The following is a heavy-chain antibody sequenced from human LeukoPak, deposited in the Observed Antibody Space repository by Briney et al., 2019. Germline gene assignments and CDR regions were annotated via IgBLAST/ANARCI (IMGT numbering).Heavy chain of an antibody. Sequence: GGSLRLSCAASGFTVSSNYMSWVRQAPGKGLEWVSGINWNGGSTGYADSVKGRLTISRDNAKNSLYLQMNSLRAEDTALYYCARGYDAFDIWGQGTMVTVSS. CDR2: INWNGGST. V-gene: IGHV3-20*04. J-gene: IGHJ3*02. CDR1: GFTVSSNY. CDR3: ARGYDAFDI.